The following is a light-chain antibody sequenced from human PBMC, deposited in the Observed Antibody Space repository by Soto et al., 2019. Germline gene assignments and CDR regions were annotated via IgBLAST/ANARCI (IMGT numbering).Light chain of an antibody. CDR3: AAWDDSLGAYV. CDR1: NSNIGTNT. Sequence: VLTQPPSASATPGQRVTISCSGSNSNIGTNTVNWYQQLPGTAPRLLIYTNNQRPSGVPQRFSGSKTGTSASLAIGGLQSEDGADYYCAAWDDSLGAYVFGTGTKVTAL. V-gene: IGLV1-44*01. CDR2: TNN. J-gene: IGLJ1*01.